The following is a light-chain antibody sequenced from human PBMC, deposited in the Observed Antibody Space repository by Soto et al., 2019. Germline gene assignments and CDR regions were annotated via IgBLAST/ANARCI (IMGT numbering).Light chain of an antibody. Sequence: QPASVSGSPGQSITISCTGTSSDVGGYNYVSWYQHHPGKAPKLMIFEVSNRPSGVSNRFSGSKSGNTASLTISGLQAEDEDDYYCSSYTSSSTLVIFGGGTKLTVL. CDR2: EVS. CDR3: SSYTSSSTLVI. CDR1: SSDVGGYNY. J-gene: IGLJ2*01. V-gene: IGLV2-14*01.